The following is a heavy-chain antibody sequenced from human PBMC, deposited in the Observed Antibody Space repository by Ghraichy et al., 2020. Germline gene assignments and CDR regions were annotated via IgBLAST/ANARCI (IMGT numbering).Heavy chain of an antibody. J-gene: IGHJ3*01. Sequence: GESLNISCAASGFTFNNYWMHWVRQAPGKGLVWISRIHTDGSKTHYADSVKGRFTISRDNAQNTLYLQMNSLRVEDTAVYYCVRAFDVWGQGTMVTVAS. CDR2: IHTDGSKT. CDR3: VRAFDV. CDR1: GFTFNNYW. V-gene: IGHV3-74*01.